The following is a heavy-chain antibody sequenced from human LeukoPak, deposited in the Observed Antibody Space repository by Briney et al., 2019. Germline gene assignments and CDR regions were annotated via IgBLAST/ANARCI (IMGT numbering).Heavy chain of an antibody. V-gene: IGHV3-7*01. CDR3: ASGRQLGY. CDR2: RKQDGSEK. Sequence: GGSLPLYCAASGFTFSSYWMSWVRSAPGQGREWVANRKQDGSEKYYVDSVKGRFIISRDNAKTSLYLQMSSLRGEDTALYYCASGRQLGYWGQGTLVTVSS. J-gene: IGHJ4*02. D-gene: IGHD3-16*01. CDR1: GFTFSSYW.